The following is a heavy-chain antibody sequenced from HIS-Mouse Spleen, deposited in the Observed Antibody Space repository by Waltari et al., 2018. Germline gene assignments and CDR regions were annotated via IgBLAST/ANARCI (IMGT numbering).Heavy chain of an antibody. Sequence: QVQLQESGPGLVKPSETLSLTCTVSGYSISSGYYWGWIRQPPGKGLEWIGSIYHSGSTSYNPSLKSRVTISVDTSKNQFSLKLSSVTAADTAVYYCAEGGDYYGSGSYDYWGQGTLVTVSS. D-gene: IGHD3-10*01. V-gene: IGHV4-38-2*02. CDR2: IYHSGST. CDR3: AEGGDYYGSGSYDY. J-gene: IGHJ4*02. CDR1: GYSISSGYY.